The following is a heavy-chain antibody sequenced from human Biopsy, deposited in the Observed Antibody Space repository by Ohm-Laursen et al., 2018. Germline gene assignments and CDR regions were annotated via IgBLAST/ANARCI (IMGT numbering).Heavy chain of an antibody. CDR1: NVSFSSFY. CDR3: ARDLPSSYYYAMDV. V-gene: IGHV4-4*07. CDR2: TYKGGNT. Sequence: PSDTLSLTCAVYNVSFSSFYWSWIRQPAGKGLEWIGHTYKGGNTNHNPSLKSRVSMSVDTSKNQLSLTLRSVTAADTAVYYCARDLPSSYYYAMDVWGQGTTVTVSS. J-gene: IGHJ6*02.